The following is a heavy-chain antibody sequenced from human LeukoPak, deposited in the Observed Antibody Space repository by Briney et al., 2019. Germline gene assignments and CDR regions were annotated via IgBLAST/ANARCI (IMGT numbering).Heavy chain of an antibody. CDR2: IYHDGNT. D-gene: IGHD5-18*01. CDR1: GGSFSSYY. CDR3: ARSLGAYSYGYRAFDI. J-gene: IGHJ3*02. Sequence: PSETLSLTCAVYGGSFSSYYWSRIRQPPGKGLEWIAEIYHDGNTNYNPSLKSRVTISVDTSNNHFSLKLSSVTAADTAVYYCARSLGAYSYGYRAFDIWGQGTMVNVSS. V-gene: IGHV4-34*01.